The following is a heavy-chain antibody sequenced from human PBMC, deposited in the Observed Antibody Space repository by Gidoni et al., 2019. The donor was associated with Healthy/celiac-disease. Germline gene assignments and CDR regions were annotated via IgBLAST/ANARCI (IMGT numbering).Heavy chain of an antibody. J-gene: IGHJ4*02. CDR3: ASGPLLRFLAFDY. CDR1: GFTVSSNY. V-gene: IGHV3-66*02. D-gene: IGHD3-3*01. Sequence: VQLVESGGGLVQPVGSLRLSCAASGFTVSSNYMSWVRQAPGKGLVWVSVIYSGGSTYYADSVKGRFTISRDNSKNTLYLQMNSLRAEDTAVYYCASGPLLRFLAFDYWGQGTLVTVSS. CDR2: IYSGGST.